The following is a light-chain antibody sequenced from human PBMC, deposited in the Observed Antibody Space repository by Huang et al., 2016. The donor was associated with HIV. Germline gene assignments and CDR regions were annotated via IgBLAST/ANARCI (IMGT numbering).Light chain of an antibody. V-gene: IGKV3-15*01. Sequence: DIVMTQSPATLSVSPGERATLSCRASQSVSSNLAWYQQKPGQAPRLLIYGASTRATGSPARFSGSGSGTEFTLTISSLQSEDFAVYYCQQYNNWLTFGGGTKVEIK. CDR1: QSVSSN. CDR2: GAS. J-gene: IGKJ4*01. CDR3: QQYNNWLT.